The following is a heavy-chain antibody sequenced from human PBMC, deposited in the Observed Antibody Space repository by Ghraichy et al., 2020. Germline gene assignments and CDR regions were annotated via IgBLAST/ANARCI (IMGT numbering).Heavy chain of an antibody. CDR3: ARELISCYSCFDY. CDR1: GGSISSGGYY. D-gene: IGHD2-15*01. V-gene: IGHV4-31*03. J-gene: IGHJ4*02. CDR2: IYYSGST. Sequence: SLNISCTVSGGSISSGGYYWSWIRQHPGKGLEWIGYIYYSGSTYYNPSLKSRVTISVDTSKNQFSLKLSSVTAADTAVYYCARELISCYSCFDYWGQGTLVTVSS.